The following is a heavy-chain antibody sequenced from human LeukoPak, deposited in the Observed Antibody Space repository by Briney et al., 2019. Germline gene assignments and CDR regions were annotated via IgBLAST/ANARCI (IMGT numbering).Heavy chain of an antibody. J-gene: IGHJ4*02. CDR1: GFTFSSYA. V-gene: IGHV3-23*01. Sequence: QPGGSLRLSCAASGFTFSSYAMTWVRQAPGKGLEWVSTITGSGGSTYYADSVKGRFTISRDNSKNTLYLQMNSLRAEDTAVYYCAKLRQWLSDSWGQGTLATVSS. CDR2: ITGSGGST. CDR3: AKLRQWLSDS. D-gene: IGHD6-19*01.